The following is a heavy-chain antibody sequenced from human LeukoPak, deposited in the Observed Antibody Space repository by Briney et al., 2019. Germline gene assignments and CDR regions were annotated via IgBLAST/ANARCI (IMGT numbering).Heavy chain of an antibody. Sequence: GSLRVSCAASGFAFCTYWMNWVRQAPGEGLGWVANIMQDGSERYYVDSVKSRFTISRDNAKNSLYMQMNSLRVEDTAVYYCAKPITISGATDAFDIWGQGTKVTVSS. D-gene: IGHD3-3*01. V-gene: IGHV3-7*01. CDR2: IMQDGSER. J-gene: IGHJ3*02. CDR1: GFAFCTYW. CDR3: AKPITISGATDAFDI.